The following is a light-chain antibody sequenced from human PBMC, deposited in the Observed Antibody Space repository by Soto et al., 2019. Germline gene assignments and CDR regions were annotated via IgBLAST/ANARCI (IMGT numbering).Light chain of an antibody. CDR3: SSYAGSNNFHYV. V-gene: IGLV1-44*01. J-gene: IGLJ1*01. CDR1: SSNIGSNT. Sequence: QSVLTQPPSASGTPGQRVTISCSGSSSNIGSNTVNWYQQLPGTAPTLLIYSNNQRPSGVPDRFSGSKSGTSASLAVNGLQSEDEADYYCSSYAGSNNFHYVFGTGTKVTVL. CDR2: SNN.